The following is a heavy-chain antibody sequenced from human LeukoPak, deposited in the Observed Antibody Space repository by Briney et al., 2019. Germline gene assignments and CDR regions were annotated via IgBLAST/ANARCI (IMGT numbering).Heavy chain of an antibody. CDR1: GFTFSSYG. V-gene: IGHV3-30*03. D-gene: IGHD4-17*01. J-gene: IGHJ4*02. CDR2: ISYDGSNK. CDR3: ARFGGDYHYFDY. Sequence: PGGSLRLSCAASGFTFSSYGMHWVRQAPGKGLEWVAVISYDGSNKYYADSVKGRFTISRDNSKNTLYLQMNSLRAEDTAVYYCARFGGDYHYFDYWGQGTLVTVSS.